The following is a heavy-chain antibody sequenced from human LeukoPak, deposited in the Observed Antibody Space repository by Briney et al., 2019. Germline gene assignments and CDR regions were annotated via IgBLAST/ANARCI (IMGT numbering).Heavy chain of an antibody. V-gene: IGHV3-7*01. CDR1: GFMFSSYW. Sequence: GGSLRLSCAASGFMFSSYWMTWVRQAPGKGLEWVANIKQAGSENSYVDSVKGRFTISRDNAKNLVYLQMNSLRAEDTAVYYCTRDRDRGYSTFDYWGQGILVTVSS. CDR3: TRDRDRGYSTFDY. D-gene: IGHD3-22*01. J-gene: IGHJ4*02. CDR2: IKQAGSEN.